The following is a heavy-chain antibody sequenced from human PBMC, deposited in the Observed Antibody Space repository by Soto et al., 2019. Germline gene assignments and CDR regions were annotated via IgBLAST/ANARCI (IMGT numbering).Heavy chain of an antibody. CDR2: IIPIFGTA. J-gene: IGHJ2*01. CDR3: ARGGAMTTEPDGWYFDL. D-gene: IGHD4-17*01. Sequence: QVQLVQSGAEVKKPGSSVKVSCKASGGTFSSYAISWVRQAPGRGLEWMGGIIPIFGTANYAQKFQGRVTITADESTSTAYMELSSLRSEDTAGYYCARGGAMTTEPDGWYFDLWGRGTLVTVSS. V-gene: IGHV1-69*12. CDR1: GGTFSSYA.